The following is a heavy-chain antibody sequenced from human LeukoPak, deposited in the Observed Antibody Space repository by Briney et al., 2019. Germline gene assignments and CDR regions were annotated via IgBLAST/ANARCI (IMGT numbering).Heavy chain of an antibody. J-gene: IGHJ4*02. V-gene: IGHV4-38-2*02. Sequence: SETLSLTCTVSGYSINSDYYWGWIRQPPGRGLEWIGIIYHSGSTYYNPSLKSRVTISVDTSKNQFSLKLSSVTAADTAVYYCASLFGVVSGWGQGTLVTVSS. CDR2: IYHSGST. CDR3: ASLFGVVSG. CDR1: GYSINSDYY. D-gene: IGHD3-10*01.